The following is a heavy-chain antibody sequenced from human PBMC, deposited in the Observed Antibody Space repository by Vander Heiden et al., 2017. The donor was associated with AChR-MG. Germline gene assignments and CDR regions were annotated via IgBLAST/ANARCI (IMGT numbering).Heavy chain of an antibody. CDR2: INHSGST. J-gene: IGHJ5*02. V-gene: IGHV4-34*01. CDR1: GGSFSGYY. Sequence: QVQLQQWGAGLLKPSETLSFTCAVYGGSFSGYYWSWIRQPPGKGLEWIGEINHSGSTNYNPSLKSRVTISVDMSKNQFSLKLSSVTAADTAVYYCARGGTKTSRSCGGYCSSTSWKWFDPWGQGTLVTVSS. D-gene: IGHD2-2*01. CDR3: ARGGTKTSRSCGGYCSSTSWKWFDP.